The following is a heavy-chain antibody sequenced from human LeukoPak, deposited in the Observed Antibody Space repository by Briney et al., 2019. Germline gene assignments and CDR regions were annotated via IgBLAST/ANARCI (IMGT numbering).Heavy chain of an antibody. V-gene: IGHV4-34*01. J-gene: IGHJ5*02. CDR1: GGSFSGYY. CDR2: INHSGST. D-gene: IGHD2-2*01. Sequence: SETLSLTCAVSGGSFSGYYWSWIRQPPGKGLEWIGEINHSGSTNYNPSLKSRVTISVDTSKNQFSLKLSSVTAADTAVYYGARGRPGGYCSSTSCYVWGSNWFDPWGQGTLVTVSS. CDR3: ARGRPGGYCSSTSCYVWGSNWFDP.